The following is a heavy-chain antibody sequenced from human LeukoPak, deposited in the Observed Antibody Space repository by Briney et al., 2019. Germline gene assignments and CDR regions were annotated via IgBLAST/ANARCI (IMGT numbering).Heavy chain of an antibody. CDR3: AKYRGGDGWELPSY. D-gene: IGHD1-26*01. CDR1: GFTLDDCA. V-gene: IGHV3-43D*03. Sequence: GGTLSLSCAPSGFTLDDCAMHWVRQAPGEGMEWVSVISWNGGSPYYADSVKGRFTISRDNSTNSLYLQMLSLRAEDTALYYCAKYRGGDGWELPSYWGQGTLVTVSS. J-gene: IGHJ4*02. CDR2: ISWNGGSP.